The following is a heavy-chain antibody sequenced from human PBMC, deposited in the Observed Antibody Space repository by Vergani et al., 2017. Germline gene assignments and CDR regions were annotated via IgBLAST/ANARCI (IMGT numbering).Heavy chain of an antibody. J-gene: IGHJ4*02. D-gene: IGHD2-2*01. CDR2: ISSSSSYI. CDR1: GFTFSSYS. CDR3: ARERNQQEYYFDY. Sequence: EVQLVESGGGLVKPGGSLRLSCAASGFTFSSYSMNWVRQAPGKGLEWVSSISSSSSYIYYADSVKGRFTISRDNAKNSLYLQMNSLRAEDTAVYYCARERNQQEYYFDYWGQGTLVTVSS. V-gene: IGHV3-21*01.